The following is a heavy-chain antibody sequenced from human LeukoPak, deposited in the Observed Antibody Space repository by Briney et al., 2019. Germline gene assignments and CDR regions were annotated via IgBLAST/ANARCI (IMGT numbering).Heavy chain of an antibody. D-gene: IGHD2-15*01. CDR1: GFTFGSYS. CDR3: ARDVGYCSGGSSYRWFAS. V-gene: IGHV3-48*01. J-gene: IGHJ5*01. Sequence: GGSLSLSCAASGFTFGSYSISWVRQAPGKGLEWVSYISTSSAVMYYADSVKGRFTISRDDARNSVSLQMNSLRADDTAVYYCARDVGYCSGGSSYRWFASGGQGTLVIVSS. CDR2: ISTSSAVM.